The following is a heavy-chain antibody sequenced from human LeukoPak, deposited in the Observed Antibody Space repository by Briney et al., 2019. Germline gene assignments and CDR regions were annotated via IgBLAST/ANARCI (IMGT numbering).Heavy chain of an antibody. D-gene: IGHD3-10*01. CDR2: ISSSGSTI. CDR1: GFTFSDYY. Sequence: PGGSLRLSCAASGFTFSDYYMSWIRQAPGKGLEWVSYISSSGSTIYYADSVKGRFTISRDNAKNSLYLRMNSLRAEDTAVYYWARAGSWFGELKGRYYYYGMDVWGQGTTVTVSS. CDR3: ARAGSWFGELKGRYYYYGMDV. J-gene: IGHJ6*02. V-gene: IGHV3-11*01.